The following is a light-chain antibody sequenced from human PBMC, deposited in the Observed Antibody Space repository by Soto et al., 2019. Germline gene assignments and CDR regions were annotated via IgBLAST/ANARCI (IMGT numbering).Light chain of an antibody. V-gene: IGLV2-14*03. CDR1: SSDVGAYDF. J-gene: IGLJ1*01. Sequence: QSALAQPASVSGSPGQSITISCTGTSSDVGAYDFVSWYQQHPDKAPKLRIYEVSNRPSGVSYRFSGSKSVNTATLTISGLQAEDEADYYCSSYTTSSTRVFGTGTKLTVL. CDR3: SSYTTSSTRV. CDR2: EVS.